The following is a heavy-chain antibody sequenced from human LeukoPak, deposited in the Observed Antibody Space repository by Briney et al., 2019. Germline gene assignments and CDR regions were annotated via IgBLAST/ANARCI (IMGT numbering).Heavy chain of an antibody. V-gene: IGHV4-59*01. Sequence: SETLSLTCTVSGGSISSYYWSWIRQPPGKGLEWIGYIYYSGSTNYNPSLKSRVTISVDTSKNQFSLKLSSVTAADTAVYYCARAPIDGSGSPWFDPWGQGTLVTVSS. CDR3: ARAPIDGSGSPWFDP. CDR1: GGSISSYY. D-gene: IGHD3-10*01. J-gene: IGHJ5*02. CDR2: IYYSGST.